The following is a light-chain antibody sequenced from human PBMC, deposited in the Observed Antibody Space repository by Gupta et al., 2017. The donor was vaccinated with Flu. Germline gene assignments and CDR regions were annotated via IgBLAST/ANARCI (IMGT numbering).Light chain of an antibody. V-gene: IGKV1-5*03. CDR3: QQDHSYWT. CDR2: RAS. CDR1: QSISTW. J-gene: IGKJ1*01. Sequence: IQMTQTPSTLSASVGDRVTITCRASQSISTWLAWYQQKPGKAPKLLIYRASDLETGVPSRFSGSGSGTEFTLTISSLQPDDFATYYCQQDHSYWTFGQGTKVEIK.